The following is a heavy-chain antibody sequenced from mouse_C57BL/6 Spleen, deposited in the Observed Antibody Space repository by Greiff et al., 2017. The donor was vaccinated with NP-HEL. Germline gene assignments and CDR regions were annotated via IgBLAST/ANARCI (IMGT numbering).Heavy chain of an antibody. D-gene: IGHD1-1*01. CDR3: ARNDYYGSSSFAY. V-gene: IGHV2-2*01. CDR2: IWSGGST. Sequence: QVHVKQSGPGLVQPSQSLSITCTVSGFSLTSYGVHWVRQSPGKGLEWLGVIWSGGSTDYNAAFISRLSISKDNSKSQVFFKMNSLQADDTAIYYCARNDYYGSSSFAYWGQGTLVTVSA. J-gene: IGHJ3*01. CDR1: GFSLTSYG.